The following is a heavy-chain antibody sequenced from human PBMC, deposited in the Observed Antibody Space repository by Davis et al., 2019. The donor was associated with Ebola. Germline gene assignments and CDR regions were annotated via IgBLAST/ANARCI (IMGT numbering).Heavy chain of an antibody. Sequence: PGGSLRLSCAASGFTFRSYAMSWVRQAPGKGLEWVSAISGSGGSTYYADSVKGRFTISRDNSKNTLYLQMNSLRAEDTAVYYCAKALGCCSGGSCYSTGYFDYWGQGTLVTVSS. J-gene: IGHJ4*02. CDR1: GFTFRSYA. V-gene: IGHV3-23*01. CDR2: ISGSGGST. CDR3: AKALGCCSGGSCYSTGYFDY. D-gene: IGHD2-15*01.